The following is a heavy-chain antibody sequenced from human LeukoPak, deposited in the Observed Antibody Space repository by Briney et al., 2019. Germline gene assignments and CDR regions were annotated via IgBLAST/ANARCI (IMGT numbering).Heavy chain of an antibody. D-gene: IGHD3-22*01. CDR3: ALWGYFDSSGRHF. J-gene: IGHJ4*02. CDR2: IFYSGST. V-gene: IGHV4-59*12. CDR1: GGSISSYY. Sequence: NASETLSLTCIVSGGSISSYYWSWIRQPPGKGLEWIGYIFYSGSTNYNPSLKSRVTISVDTSKNQFSLNLNSVTAADTAVYYCALWGYFDSSGRHFWGQGTLVTVSS.